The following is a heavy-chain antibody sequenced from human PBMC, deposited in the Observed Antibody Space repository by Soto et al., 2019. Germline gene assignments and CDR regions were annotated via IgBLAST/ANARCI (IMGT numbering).Heavy chain of an antibody. CDR3: ARDHSSNWYGGDYYGMDV. Sequence: EVQLVESGGGLVKPGGSLRLSCAASGFTFSSYSMNWVRQAPGKGLEWVSSISSSSSYIYYADSVKGRFTISRDNAKNALYLQMDRLGDEDTAVYYCARDHSSNWYGGDYYGMDVWGQGTTVTVSS. D-gene: IGHD6-13*01. CDR2: ISSSSSYI. V-gene: IGHV3-21*01. J-gene: IGHJ6*02. CDR1: GFTFSSYS.